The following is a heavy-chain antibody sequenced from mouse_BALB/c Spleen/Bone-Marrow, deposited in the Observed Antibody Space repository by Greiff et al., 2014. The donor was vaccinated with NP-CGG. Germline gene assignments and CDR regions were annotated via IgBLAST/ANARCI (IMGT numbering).Heavy chain of an antibody. CDR1: GLNIKDTY. CDR3: ARYDYGVYFDY. CDR2: IDPANGNT. D-gene: IGHD2-4*01. V-gene: IGHV14-3*02. Sequence: EVKLVESGAELVKPGASVKLSCTASGLNIKDTYMHWVKQRPEQGLEWIGRIDPANGNTKYDPKFQGKATITADTSSNTAYLQLSSLTSEDTAVYYCARYDYGVYFDYWGQGTTLTVSS. J-gene: IGHJ2*01.